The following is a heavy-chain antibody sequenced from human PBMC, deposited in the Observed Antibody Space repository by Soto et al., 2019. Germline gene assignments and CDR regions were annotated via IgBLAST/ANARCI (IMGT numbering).Heavy chain of an antibody. V-gene: IGHV3-21*01. CDR3: ARYSGGGSCDY. D-gene: IGHD2-15*01. Sequence: GGSLRLSCAASGFTFSSYSMNWVRQAPGKGLEWVSSISSSSSYIYYADSVKGRFTISRDNAKNSLYLQMNSLRAEDTAVYCCARYSGGGSCDYWGQGTLVTVSS. CDR1: GFTFSSYS. CDR2: ISSSSSYI. J-gene: IGHJ4*03.